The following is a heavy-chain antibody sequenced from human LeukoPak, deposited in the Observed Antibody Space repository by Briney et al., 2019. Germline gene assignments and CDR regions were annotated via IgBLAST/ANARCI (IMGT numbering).Heavy chain of an antibody. CDR1: GGSISNYY. J-gene: IGHJ3*02. V-gene: IGHV4-59*01. CDR2: IYYSGST. D-gene: IGHD3-22*01. Sequence: SETLSLTCTVSGGSISNYYWSWIRQPPGKGLEWIGYIYYSGSTNYNPSLKSRVTISVDTSKNQFSLKLSSVTAADTAVYYCAKTLLYYYDSSSPDIWGQGTMVTVSS. CDR3: AKTLLYYYDSSSPDI.